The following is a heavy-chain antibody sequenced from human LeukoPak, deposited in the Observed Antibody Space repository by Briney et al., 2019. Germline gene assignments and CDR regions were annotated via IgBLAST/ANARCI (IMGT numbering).Heavy chain of an antibody. CDR3: AKEPWSYCSSTSCPFDY. V-gene: IGHV3-30*18. Sequence: GGSLRLSCAASGFTFSSYVMHWVRQAPGKGLEWVAVISYDGSNKYYADSVKGRFTISRDNSKNTLYLQMNSLRAEDTAVYYRAKEPWSYCSSTSCPFDYWGQGTLVTVSS. D-gene: IGHD2-2*01. J-gene: IGHJ4*02. CDR1: GFTFSSYV. CDR2: ISYDGSNK.